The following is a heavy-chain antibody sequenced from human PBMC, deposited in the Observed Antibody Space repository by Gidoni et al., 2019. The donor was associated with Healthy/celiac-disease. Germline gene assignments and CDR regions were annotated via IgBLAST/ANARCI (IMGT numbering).Heavy chain of an antibody. V-gene: IGHV3-9*01. D-gene: IGHD3-22*01. CDR1: GSTFDAYA. CDR3: AKGKRDSSGYYGVFDY. Sequence: EVQLVESGGGLVQPGRSLRPSCAASGSTFDAYAMHWVRQAPGKGLEWVSGISWNSGSIGYADSVKGRFTISRDNAKNSLYLQMNSLRAEDTALYYCAKGKRDSSGYYGVFDYWGQGTLVTVSS. J-gene: IGHJ4*02. CDR2: ISWNSGSI.